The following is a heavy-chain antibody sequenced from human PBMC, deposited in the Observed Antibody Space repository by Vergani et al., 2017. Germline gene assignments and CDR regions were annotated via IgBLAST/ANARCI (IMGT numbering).Heavy chain of an antibody. CDR1: GGTFSSYA. D-gene: IGHD3-3*01. V-gene: IGHV1-69*01. J-gene: IGHJ4*02. Sequence: VSCKASGGTFSSYAISWVRQAPGQGLEWMGGIIPIFGTANYAQKFQGRVTITADESTSTAYMELSSLRSEDTAVYYCARDLDHYDFWSGYYNWGQGTLVTVSS. CDR2: IIPIFGTA. CDR3: ARDLDHYDFWSGYYN.